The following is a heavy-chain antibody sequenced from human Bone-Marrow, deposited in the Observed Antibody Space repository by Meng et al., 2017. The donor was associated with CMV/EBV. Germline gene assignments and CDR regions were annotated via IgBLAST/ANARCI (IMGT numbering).Heavy chain of an antibody. D-gene: IGHD2-2*02. V-gene: IGHV1-46*01. CDR3: ARSNYELVVPAAIHPGGGYYYGMDV. CDR2: INPSGGST. Sequence: SVKVSCKASGYTFTSYYMHWVRQAPGQGLEWMGIINPSGGSTSYAQKFQGRVTMTRDTSTSTVYRELSSLRSEDTAVYYCARSNYELVVPAAIHPGGGYYYGMDVWGQGTTVTVSS. J-gene: IGHJ6*02. CDR1: GYTFTSYY.